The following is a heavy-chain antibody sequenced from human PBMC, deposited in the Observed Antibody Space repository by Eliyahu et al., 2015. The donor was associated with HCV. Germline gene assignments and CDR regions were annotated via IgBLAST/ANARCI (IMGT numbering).Heavy chain of an antibody. CDR1: GGSFSGYY. J-gene: IGHJ3*02. V-gene: IGHV4-34*01. D-gene: IGHD2-15*01. CDR2: IXHXGST. CDR3: ARRGGIVVVVAATSPHAFDI. Sequence: QVQLQQWGAGLLKPSETLSLTXAXYGGSFSGYYWSWIRQXPGKGLEWVGEIXHXGSTNXNPSLKSRVTISVDTSKNQFSLKLSSVTAADTAVYYCARRGGIVVVVAATSPHAFDIWGQGTMVTVSS.